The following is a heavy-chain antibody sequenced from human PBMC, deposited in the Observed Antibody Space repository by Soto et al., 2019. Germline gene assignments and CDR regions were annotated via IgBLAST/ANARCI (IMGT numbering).Heavy chain of an antibody. V-gene: IGHV1-18*01. CDR1: GYTFSNYG. D-gene: IGHD2-2*01. J-gene: IGHJ5*02. CDR2: ISLYSDGT. Sequence: GASVKVSCKPPGYTFSNYGITWVRQAPGQPLEWLGWISLYSDGTNYAQKFQGRVSMTTDTSTTTAYMELRSLKSDDTAVFYCARVVPGAETWFGPWGQGTLVTVSS. CDR3: ARVVPGAETWFGP.